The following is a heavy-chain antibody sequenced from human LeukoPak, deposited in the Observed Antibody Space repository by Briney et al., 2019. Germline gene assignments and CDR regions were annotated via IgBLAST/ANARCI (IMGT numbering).Heavy chain of an antibody. D-gene: IGHD1-1*01. CDR2: IYSGGST. Sequence: GGSLRLSCAASGFTVSSNHMSWVRQASGKGLEWVSVIYSGGSTDYADSVKGRFTISRDNLKNTLYLQMNSLRAEDTAVYYCARGPAGYNWGQGTLVTFSS. V-gene: IGHV3-53*01. CDR1: GFTVSSNH. CDR3: ARGPAGYN. J-gene: IGHJ4*02.